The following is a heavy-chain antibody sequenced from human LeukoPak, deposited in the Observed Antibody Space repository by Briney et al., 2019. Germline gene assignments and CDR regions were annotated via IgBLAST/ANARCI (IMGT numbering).Heavy chain of an antibody. D-gene: IGHD5-18*01. Sequence: PSQTLSLTCTVSGGSISSGGYYWNWIRQHPGKGLEWIGYIYYSGSTYYNPSLKSRVTISIDTSKNQFSLKLSSVTAADTAVYYCARGSWGRYSYGPRGDYWGQGTLVTVSS. CDR3: ARGSWGRYSYGPRGDY. J-gene: IGHJ4*02. V-gene: IGHV4-31*03. CDR2: IYYSGST. CDR1: GGSISSGGYY.